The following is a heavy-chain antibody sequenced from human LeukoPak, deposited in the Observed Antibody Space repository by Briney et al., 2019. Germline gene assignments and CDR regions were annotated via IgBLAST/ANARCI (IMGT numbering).Heavy chain of an antibody. CDR2: ISSSGSTI. CDR3: AELGITMIGGV. D-gene: IGHD3-10*02. Sequence: GGSLRLSCAASGFIFSSYWMHWVRQVPGKGLEWVSYISSSGSTIYYADSVKGRFTISRDNAKNSLYLQMNSLRAEDTAVYYCAELGITMIGGVWGKGTTVTISS. V-gene: IGHV3-48*04. J-gene: IGHJ6*04. CDR1: GFIFSSYW.